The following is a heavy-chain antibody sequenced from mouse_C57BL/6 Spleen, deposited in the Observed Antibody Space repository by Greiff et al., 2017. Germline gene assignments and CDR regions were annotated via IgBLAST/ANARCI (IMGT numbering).Heavy chain of an antibody. J-gene: IGHJ3*01. CDR2: INPNYGTT. V-gene: IGHV1-39*01. CDR3: ARNLYGNYVAWFAY. CDR1: GYSFTDYN. Sequence: VQLMQSGPELVKPGASVKISCKASGYSFTDYNMNWVKQSNGKSLEWIGVINPNYGTTSYNQKFKGKATLTVDQSSSTAYMQLNSLTSEDSAVYYCARNLYGNYVAWFAYWGQGTLVTVAA. D-gene: IGHD2-1*01.